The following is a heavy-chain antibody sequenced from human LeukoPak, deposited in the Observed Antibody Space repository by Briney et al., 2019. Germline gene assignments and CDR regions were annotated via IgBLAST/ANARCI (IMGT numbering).Heavy chain of an antibody. CDR3: ARRGGIHLEYFDY. Sequence: SQTLSLTCAVSGGSIISGIYSWSWIRQPPGKGLEWIGHIYHSGSTYFNPSLKSRVTISVDRSKNQFSLKLSSVTAADTAVYYCARRGGIHLEYFDYWGQGTLVTVSS. D-gene: IGHD3-3*01. CDR1: GGSIISGIYS. V-gene: IGHV4-30-2*01. CDR2: IYHSGST. J-gene: IGHJ4*02.